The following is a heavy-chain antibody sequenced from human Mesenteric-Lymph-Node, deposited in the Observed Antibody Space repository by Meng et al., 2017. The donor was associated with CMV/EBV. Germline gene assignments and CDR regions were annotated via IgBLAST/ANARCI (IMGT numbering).Heavy chain of an antibody. CDR2: ISSSGSTI. D-gene: IGHD3-3*01. Sequence: GESLKISCAASGFTFSSYEMNWVRQAPGKGLEWVSYISSSGSTIYYADSVKGRFTISRDNAKNSLYLEMSSLRAEDTSVYYCARSFAGRYFDHWGQGTLVTVSS. CDR3: ARSFAGRYFDH. CDR1: GFTFSSYE. J-gene: IGHJ4*02. V-gene: IGHV3-48*03.